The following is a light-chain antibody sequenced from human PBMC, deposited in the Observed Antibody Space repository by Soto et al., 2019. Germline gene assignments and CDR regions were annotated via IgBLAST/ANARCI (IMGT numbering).Light chain of an antibody. Sequence: DIQITQSPSTLSASVGDRVTITCRASQIISSWLAWYQQKPGKAPKLLIYKASSLESGVPSRFSGSGSGTEFTLTISSLQPDDFATYYCQQYNSYLTFGQGTKVDIK. CDR1: QIISSW. CDR3: QQYNSYLT. J-gene: IGKJ1*01. V-gene: IGKV1-5*03. CDR2: KAS.